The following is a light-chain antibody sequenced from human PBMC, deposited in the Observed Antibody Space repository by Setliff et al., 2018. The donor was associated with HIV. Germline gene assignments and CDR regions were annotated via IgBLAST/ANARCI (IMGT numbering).Light chain of an antibody. CDR3: SSYTSSNTDV. CDR1: SSDVGVYNF. CDR2: DVS. V-gene: IGLV2-14*03. Sequence: QSVLTQPASVSGSPGQSITISCTGTSSDVGVYNFVSWYQQHPGKAPKLIIYDVSNRPSGVSYRFSASKSGNTASLTISGLQAEDEADYYCSSYTSSNTDVFGTGTKVTVL. J-gene: IGLJ1*01.